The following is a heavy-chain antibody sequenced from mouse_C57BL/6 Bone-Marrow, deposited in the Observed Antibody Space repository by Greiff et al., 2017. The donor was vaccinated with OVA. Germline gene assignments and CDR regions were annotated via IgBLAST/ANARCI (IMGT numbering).Heavy chain of an antibody. CDR2: IDPSDSYT. V-gene: IGHV1-69*01. CDR3: ARNYCSSPSYWYFYV. J-gene: IGHJ1*03. CDR1: GYTFTSYW. Sequence: QVQLQQPGAELVMPGASVKLSCKASGYTFTSYWMHWVKQRPGQGLEWIGEIDPSDSYTNYNQKFKGKSTLTVDKSSSTAYMQLSSLTSEDSAVYYCARNYCSSPSYWYFYVWGTGTTVTVSS. D-gene: IGHD1-1*01.